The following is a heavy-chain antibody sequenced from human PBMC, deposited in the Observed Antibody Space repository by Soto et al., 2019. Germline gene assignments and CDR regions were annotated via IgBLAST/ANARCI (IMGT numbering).Heavy chain of an antibody. V-gene: IGHV1-8*01. CDR2: MNPNSGNT. CDR3: ARWGVGFPYYYYMDV. D-gene: IGHD3-16*01. CDR1: GYTFTSYD. Sequence: ASVKVSCKASGYTFTSYDINWVRQATGQGLEWMGWMNPNSGNTGYAQKFQGRVTMTRNTSISTAYMELSSLRSEDTAVYYCARWGVGFPYYYYMDVWGKVTTVTVSS. J-gene: IGHJ6*03.